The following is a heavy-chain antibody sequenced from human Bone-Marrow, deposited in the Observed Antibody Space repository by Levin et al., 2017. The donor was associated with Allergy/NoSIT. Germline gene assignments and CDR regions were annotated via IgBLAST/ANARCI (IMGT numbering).Heavy chain of an antibody. CDR3: GRSAGPVDY. J-gene: IGHJ4*02. D-gene: IGHD6-13*01. Sequence: PSGTLSLTCAVYGGSFSGYYWSWIRQSPGKGLEWIGEMNDSGSTNNNPSLKSRVTMSVDTSKNQFSLKLRSVTAADTAVYYCGRSAGPVDYWGQGTLVTVSS. CDR2: MNDSGST. V-gene: IGHV4-34*01. CDR1: GGSFSGYY.